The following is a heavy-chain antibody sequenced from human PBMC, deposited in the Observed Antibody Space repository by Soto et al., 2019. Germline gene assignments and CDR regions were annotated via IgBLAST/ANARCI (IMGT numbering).Heavy chain of an antibody. CDR3: ARGGGSYHYLGYYGMDV. CDR2: ISYDGSNK. D-gene: IGHD1-26*01. CDR1: GFTFSSYA. J-gene: IGHJ6*02. Sequence: QVQLVESGGGVVQPGRSLRLSCAASGFTFSSYAMHWVRQAPGKGLEWVAVISYDGSNKYYADSVTGRFTISRDNSKNTLYLQMNSLRAEDTAVYYCARGGGSYHYLGYYGMDVWGQGTTVTVSS. V-gene: IGHV3-30-3*01.